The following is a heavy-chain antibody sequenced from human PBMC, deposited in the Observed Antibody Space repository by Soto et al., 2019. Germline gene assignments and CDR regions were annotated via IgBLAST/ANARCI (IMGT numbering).Heavy chain of an antibody. V-gene: IGHV3-33*01. CDR2: IWDDGSNK. CDR1: GFTFSSYG. Sequence: QVQLVESGGGVVQPGRSLRLSCAASGFTFSSYGMHWVRQAPGKGLEWVAVIWDDGSNKYYADSVKGRFTISRDNCKNTLYLQMNSLRAEDTAVYYCARDRGYDFWSGYYSYGMDVWGQGTTVTVSS. CDR3: ARDRGYDFWSGYYSYGMDV. J-gene: IGHJ6*02. D-gene: IGHD3-3*01.